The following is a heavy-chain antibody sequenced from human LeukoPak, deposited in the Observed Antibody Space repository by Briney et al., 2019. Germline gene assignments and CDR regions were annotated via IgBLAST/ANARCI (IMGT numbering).Heavy chain of an antibody. CDR2: IHHSGTA. J-gene: IGHJ5*02. CDR1: GYSISSGYY. CDR3: ARVRSIVEILTGPSQT. D-gene: IGHD3-9*01. Sequence: SETLSLTCAVSGYSISSGYYWGGIRQSPGKGLDGMGCIHHSGTAHYNPSITSRVTLSVDSTKTQFSLKLSSVTAADTAVNYCARVRSIVEILTGPSQTWGPGTLVTVSS. V-gene: IGHV4-38-2*01.